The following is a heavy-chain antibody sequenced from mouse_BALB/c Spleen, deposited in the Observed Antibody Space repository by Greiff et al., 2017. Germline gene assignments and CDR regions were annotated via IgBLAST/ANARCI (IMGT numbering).Heavy chain of an antibody. CDR3: ARDMGYGNYFDY. Sequence: EVQRVESGGGLVQPGGSLRLSCATSGFTFTDYYMSWVRQPPGKALEWLGFIRNKANGYTTEYSASVKGRFTISRDNSQSILYLQMNTLRAEDSATYYCARDMGYGNYFDYWGQGTTLTVSS. J-gene: IGHJ2*01. CDR2: IRNKANGYTT. V-gene: IGHV7-3*02. D-gene: IGHD2-1*01. CDR1: GFTFTDYY.